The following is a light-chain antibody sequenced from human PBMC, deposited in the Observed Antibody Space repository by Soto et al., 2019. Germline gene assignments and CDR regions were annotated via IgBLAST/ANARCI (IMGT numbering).Light chain of an antibody. V-gene: IGKV3-20*01. Sequence: ELVLTQSPGTLSLSPGERATLSCRASQSVTSNYLGWYQQKPGQAPRLLIYGASTRATGIPDRFSGSGSGTDFTLTISRLEPEDFAVYYCQQYGSSGTVFGQGTRLEIK. J-gene: IGKJ5*01. CDR1: QSVTSNY. CDR3: QQYGSSGTV. CDR2: GAS.